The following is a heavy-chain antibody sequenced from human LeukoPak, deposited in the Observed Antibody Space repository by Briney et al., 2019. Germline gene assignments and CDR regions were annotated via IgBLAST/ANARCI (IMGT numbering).Heavy chain of an antibody. CDR2: ISAYNGNT. D-gene: IGHD1-26*01. CDR3: ASGAYYPFDF. J-gene: IGHJ4*02. CDR1: GYPFSSYG. Sequence: GASVKVSCKGSGYPFSSYGITWVRQAPGQGLEWVGWISAYNGNTQYGQNVQGRVTMTTETYTSTAYMELRNLRSDDTAVYFCASGAYYPFDFWGQGTLVTVSS. V-gene: IGHV1-18*01.